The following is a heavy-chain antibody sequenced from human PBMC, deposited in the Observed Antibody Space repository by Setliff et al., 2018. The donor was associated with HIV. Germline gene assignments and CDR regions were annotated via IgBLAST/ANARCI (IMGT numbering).Heavy chain of an antibody. CDR2: MNPNSGNT. CDR3: ASSWSRVPYYGMDV. J-gene: IGHJ6*02. CDR1: GYTFTSYG. V-gene: IGHV1-8*02. D-gene: IGHD6-13*01. Sequence: GASVKVSCKASGYTFTSYGINWVRQATGQGLEWMGWMNPNSGNTGYAQKFQGRVTMTRNTSISTAYMELSSLRSDDTAVYYCASSWSRVPYYGMDVWGQGTTVTVSS.